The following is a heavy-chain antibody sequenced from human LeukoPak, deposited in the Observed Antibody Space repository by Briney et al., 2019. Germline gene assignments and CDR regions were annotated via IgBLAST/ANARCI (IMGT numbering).Heavy chain of an antibody. D-gene: IGHD1-26*01. CDR2: IRYDGSNK. CDR3: AKAGHYIGSYYSHYYYYMDV. V-gene: IGHV3-30*02. Sequence: PGGSLRLSCAASGFTFSSYGMHWVRQAPGKGLEWVAFIRYDGSNKYYEDSVKGRFTISRANSKNTLYLQMKSLSAEDKAVYSYAKAGHYIGSYYSHYYYYMDVWGKGTTVTISS. J-gene: IGHJ6*03. CDR1: GFTFSSYG.